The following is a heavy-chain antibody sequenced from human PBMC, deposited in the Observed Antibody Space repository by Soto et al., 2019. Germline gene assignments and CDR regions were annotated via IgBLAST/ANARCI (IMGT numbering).Heavy chain of an antibody. CDR1: GFSLSTSGVG. D-gene: IGHD3-22*01. CDR3: ALRLMDYYDRSGYYHGAEYFQH. J-gene: IGHJ1*01. CDR2: IYWNDDK. Sequence: QITLKESGPTLVKPTQTLTLTCTFSGFSLSTSGVGVGWIRQPPGKALEWLALIYWNDDKRYSPSLKSRLTITKDTSKNQVVLTMTNMDPVDTATYYCALRLMDYYDRSGYYHGAEYFQHWGQGTLVTVSS. V-gene: IGHV2-5*01.